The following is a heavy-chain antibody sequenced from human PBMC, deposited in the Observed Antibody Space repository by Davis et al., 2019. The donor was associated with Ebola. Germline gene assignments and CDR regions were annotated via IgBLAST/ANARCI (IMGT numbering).Heavy chain of an antibody. V-gene: IGHV3-21*06. CDR1: GFSFSSCS. J-gene: IGHJ6*04. CDR2: ISSSSTSR. Sequence: GESLKISCAASGFSFSSCSMNWVRQAPGKGLEWVSSISSSSTSRYYVDSVKGRFTISRDNAKNSLYLQMNSLRVEDTAVYYCARGRRRGEIGYSYGHNYYYYGMDVWGKGTTVTVSS. D-gene: IGHD5-18*01. CDR3: ARGRRRGEIGYSYGHNYYYYGMDV.